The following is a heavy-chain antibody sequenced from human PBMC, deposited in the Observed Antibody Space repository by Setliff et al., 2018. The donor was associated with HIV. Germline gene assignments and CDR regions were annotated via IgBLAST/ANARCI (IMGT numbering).Heavy chain of an antibody. V-gene: IGHV1-69*13. CDR1: GGTFSGYA. D-gene: IGHD3-3*01. CDR3: ARGEKRFLEWLPLDYYYYYYMDV. CDR2: IIPIFGTA. J-gene: IGHJ6*03. Sequence: SVKVSCTASGGTFSGYAISWVRQAPGQGLELMGGIIPIFGTANYAQKFQGRVTITADESTSTAYMELSSLRSEDTAVYYCARGEKRFLEWLPLDYYYYYYMDVWGKGITVTVSS.